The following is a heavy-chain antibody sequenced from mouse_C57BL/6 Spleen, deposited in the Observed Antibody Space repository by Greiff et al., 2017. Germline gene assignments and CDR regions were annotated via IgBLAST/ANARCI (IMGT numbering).Heavy chain of an antibody. CDR3: AVYYDYDSFDY. CDR2: IHPNSGST. Sequence: QVQLQQPGAELVKPGASVKLSCKASGYTFTSYWMHWVKQRPGQGLEWIGMIHPNSGSTNYNEKFNSKATLTVDKSSSTAYMQLSSLTSEDSAVYYCAVYYDYDSFDYWGQGTTLTVSS. V-gene: IGHV1-64*01. D-gene: IGHD2-4*01. CDR1: GYTFTSYW. J-gene: IGHJ2*01.